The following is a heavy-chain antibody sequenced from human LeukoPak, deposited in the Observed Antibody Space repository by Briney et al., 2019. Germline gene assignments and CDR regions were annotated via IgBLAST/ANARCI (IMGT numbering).Heavy chain of an antibody. J-gene: IGHJ4*02. Sequence: PGGSLRLSCAASGFVYSAFWMSWVRQAPGKGLEWVANIKQDGSEKYYEDSVKGRFTISRDNAKNSLYLQMNSLRAEDTAVYYCARDRLAAAGIIWGQGTLVTVSS. CDR3: ARDRLAAAGII. CDR1: GFVYSAFW. CDR2: IKQDGSEK. V-gene: IGHV3-7*01. D-gene: IGHD6-13*01.